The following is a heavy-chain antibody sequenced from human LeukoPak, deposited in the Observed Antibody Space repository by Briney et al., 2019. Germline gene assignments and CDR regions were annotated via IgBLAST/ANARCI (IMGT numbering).Heavy chain of an antibody. CDR1: GGSISSSNW. V-gene: IGHV4-4*02. CDR3: AGTYYYDSSGYSRFDH. Sequence: SETLSLTCAVSGGSISSSNWWSWVRQPPGKGLEWIGEIYHSGSTNYNPSLKSRVTISVDKSKNQFSLKLSSVTAADTAVYYCAGTYYYDSSGYSRFDHWGQGTLVIVSS. J-gene: IGHJ4*02. D-gene: IGHD3-22*01. CDR2: IYHSGST.